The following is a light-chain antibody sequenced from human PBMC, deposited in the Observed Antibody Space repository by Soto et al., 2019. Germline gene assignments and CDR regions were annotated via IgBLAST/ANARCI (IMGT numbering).Light chain of an antibody. CDR1: SSDVGGYDY. CDR3: CSYAVDHTSYWV. Sequence: QSALTQPRSVSGSPGQSVTISCTGTSSDVGGYDYVSWYQQHPGKAPKFMIYDVSERPSGVPDRFSGSKSGNTASLTISGLQAEDEADYYCCSYAVDHTSYWVFGGGTKLTVL. CDR2: DVS. V-gene: IGLV2-11*01. J-gene: IGLJ3*02.